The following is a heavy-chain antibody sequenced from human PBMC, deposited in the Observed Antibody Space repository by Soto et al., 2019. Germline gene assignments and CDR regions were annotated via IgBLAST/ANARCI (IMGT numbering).Heavy chain of an antibody. V-gene: IGHV4-30-2*01. CDR1: GGSISSGGYS. D-gene: IGHD5-18*01. Sequence: QLQLQESGSGLVKPSQTLSLTCAVSGGSISSGGYSWSWIRQPPGKGLEWIGYIYHSGSTYYNPSLKSRVTSSVDRSKNQFSLKLSSVTAAATAVYSCARGGSSYDFHYWGQGTLVTVSS. CDR2: IYHSGST. J-gene: IGHJ4*02. CDR3: ARGGSSYDFHY.